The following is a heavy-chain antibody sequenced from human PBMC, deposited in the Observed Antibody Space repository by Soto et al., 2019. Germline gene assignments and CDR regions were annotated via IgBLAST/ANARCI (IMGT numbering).Heavy chain of an antibody. D-gene: IGHD2-2*02. J-gene: IGHJ5*02. V-gene: IGHV3-49*04. CDR2: IRSKAYGGTT. CDR1: GFTFGDYA. CDR3: TRAPECSSTSCYIFYGDDWFDP. Sequence: QTGGSLRLSCTASGFTFGDYAMSWVRQAPGKGLEWVGFIRSKAYGGTTEYAASVKGRFTISRDDSKSIAYLQMNSLKTEDTAVYYCTRAPECSSTSCYIFYGDDWFDPWGQGTLVTVSS.